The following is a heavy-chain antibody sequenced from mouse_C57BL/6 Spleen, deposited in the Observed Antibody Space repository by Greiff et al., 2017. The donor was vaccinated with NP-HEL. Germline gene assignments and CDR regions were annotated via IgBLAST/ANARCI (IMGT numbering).Heavy chain of an antibody. CDR2: IHPNSGST. D-gene: IGHD1-1*01. V-gene: IGHV1-64*01. CDR3: ARSRITTVVATDY. J-gene: IGHJ2*01. Sequence: VQLQQPGAELVKPGASVKLSCKASGYTFTSYWMHWVKQRPGQGLEWIGMIHPNSGSTNYNEKFKSKATLTVDKSSSTAYMQLSSLTSEDSAVYSCARSRITTVVATDYWGQGTTLTVSS. CDR1: GYTFTSYW.